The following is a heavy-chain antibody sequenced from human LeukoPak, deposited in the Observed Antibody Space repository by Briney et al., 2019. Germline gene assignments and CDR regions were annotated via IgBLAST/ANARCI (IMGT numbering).Heavy chain of an antibody. CDR2: ISSSGSAI. D-gene: IGHD6-19*01. J-gene: IGHJ4*02. V-gene: IGHV3-48*03. CDR3: ARGGSLGY. Sequence: GGSLRLSCAASGFTLSSYEMNWVRQAPGKGLEWVSKISSSGSAIYYADSVKGRFTISRDNAKSSLYLQMNSLRVEVTAVYYCARGGSLGYWGQGTLVTVSS. CDR1: GFTLSSYE.